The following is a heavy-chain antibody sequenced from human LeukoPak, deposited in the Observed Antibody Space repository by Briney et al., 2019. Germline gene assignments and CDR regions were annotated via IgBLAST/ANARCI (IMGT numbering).Heavy chain of an antibody. CDR2: IYPGDSDT. J-gene: IGHJ4*01. CDR1: GYSFTSYW. Sequence: GESLKISCRGSGYSFTSYWIGWVRQMPGKGLEWMGSIYPGDSDTRYSPSFQGQVTMSVDKANNTAYLQWSGLKASDAATYYCARRRRYCTSTTCYDDFFDYWGHGTLVSVSS. CDR3: ARRRRYCTSTTCYDDFFDY. D-gene: IGHD2-2*01. V-gene: IGHV5-51*01.